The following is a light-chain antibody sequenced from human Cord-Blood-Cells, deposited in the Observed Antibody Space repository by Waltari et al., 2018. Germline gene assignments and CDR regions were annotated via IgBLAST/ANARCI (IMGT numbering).Light chain of an antibody. CDR3: SSYTSSSTLV. V-gene: IGLV2-14*01. J-gene: IGLJ1*01. CDR1: SSDVGGYNY. CDR2: EVR. Sequence: QSALTQPASVSGSPGQSITISCTGPSSDVGGYNYVSWYQQHPGKAPKRMIYEVRNRPSGVSNRFSGSKSGNMSSLTISGLQAEDEADYYCSSYTSSSTLVFGTGTKVTVL.